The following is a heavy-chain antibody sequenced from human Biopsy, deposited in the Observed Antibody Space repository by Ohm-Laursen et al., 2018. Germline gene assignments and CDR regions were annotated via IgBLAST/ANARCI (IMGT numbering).Heavy chain of an antibody. V-gene: IGHV4-61*03. Sequence: GTLSLTCCVSGGSLSSSTYYWTWIRQPPGKGLEWIGHISHTGYTSYKSSLKSRVTISLDTSRKHFSLRLTSLAAADTAVYYCARGSNEYGGLYFPHWGQGTLVTVSS. D-gene: IGHD4-23*01. CDR2: ISHTGYT. CDR1: GGSLSSSTYY. CDR3: ARGSNEYGGLYFPH. J-gene: IGHJ1*01.